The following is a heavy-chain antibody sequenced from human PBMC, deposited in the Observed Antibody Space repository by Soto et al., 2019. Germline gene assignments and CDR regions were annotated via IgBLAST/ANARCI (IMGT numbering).Heavy chain of an antibody. D-gene: IGHD1-20*01. CDR2: ITGGGDYT. CDR1: GFTFSIYN. CDR3: ARRITSSFDY. Sequence: EVQLLESGGGLVQPGGSLRLSCVASGFTFSIYNMNWVRQAPGKGLEWVSVITGGGDYTNYADSVKGRFTISRDNSKNTLYLQMNSLRAEDTAVYFWARRITSSFDYWGQGTLVTVSS. V-gene: IGHV3-23*01. J-gene: IGHJ4*02.